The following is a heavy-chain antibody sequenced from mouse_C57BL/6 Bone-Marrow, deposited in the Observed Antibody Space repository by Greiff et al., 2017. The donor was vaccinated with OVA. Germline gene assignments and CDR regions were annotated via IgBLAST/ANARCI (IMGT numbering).Heavy chain of an antibody. V-gene: IGHV5-16*01. D-gene: IGHD4-1*01. CDR2: INYDGSST. J-gene: IGHJ1*03. Sequence: EVQLVESEGGLVQPGSSMKLSCTASGFTFSDYYMAWVRQVPEKGLEWVANINYDGSSTYYLDSLKSRFIISRDNAKNILYLQMSSLKSEDTATYYCARARLGPEGYFDVWGTGTTVTVSS. CDR3: ARARLGPEGYFDV. CDR1: GFTFSDYY.